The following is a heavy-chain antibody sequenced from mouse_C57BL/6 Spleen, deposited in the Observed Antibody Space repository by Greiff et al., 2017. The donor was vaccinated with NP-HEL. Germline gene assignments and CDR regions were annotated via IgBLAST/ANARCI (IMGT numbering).Heavy chain of an antibody. CDR3: ARPTVVAYYAMDY. CDR2: INPNNGGT. Sequence: EVQLQQSGPELVKPGASVKISCKASGYTFTDYYMNWVKQSHGKSLEWIGDINPNNGGTSYNQKFKGKATLTVDKSSSTAYMELRSLTSEDSAVYYCARPTVVAYYAMDYWGQGTSVTVSS. V-gene: IGHV1-26*01. CDR1: GYTFTDYY. D-gene: IGHD1-1*01. J-gene: IGHJ4*01.